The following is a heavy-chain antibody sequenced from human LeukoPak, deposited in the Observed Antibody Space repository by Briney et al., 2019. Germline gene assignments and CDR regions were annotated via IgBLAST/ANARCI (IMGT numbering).Heavy chain of an antibody. CDR2: IDSDGSST. CDR3: ARDSVTGAAGY. CDR1: GFTFSSYW. D-gene: IGHD3-10*01. V-gene: IGHV3-74*01. Sequence: PGGSLRLSCAASGFTFSSYWMHWVRQAPGKGLVWVSRIDSDGSSTSYADSVKGRFTISRDNAKNTLYLQMNSLRAEDTAVYYCARDSVTGAAGYWGQGTLVTVSS. J-gene: IGHJ4*02.